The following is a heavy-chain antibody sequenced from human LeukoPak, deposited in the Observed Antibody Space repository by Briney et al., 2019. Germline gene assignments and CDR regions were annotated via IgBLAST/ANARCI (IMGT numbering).Heavy chain of an antibody. D-gene: IGHD3-10*01. CDR2: INPNSGGT. CDR1: GYTFTGYY. Sequence: GASVKVSCKASGYTFTGYYMHWVRQAPGQGLEWMGWINPNSGGTNYAQKFQGRVTMPRDTSISTAYMELSRLRSDDTAVYYCARGPPNYYGSGSYYMDVWGKGTTVTISS. CDR3: ARGPPNYYGSGSYYMDV. V-gene: IGHV1-2*02. J-gene: IGHJ6*03.